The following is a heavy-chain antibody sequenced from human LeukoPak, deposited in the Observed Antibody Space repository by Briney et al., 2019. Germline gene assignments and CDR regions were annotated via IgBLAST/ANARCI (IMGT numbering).Heavy chain of an antibody. CDR2: INAGNGNT. Sequence: ASAKVSCKASGYTFTSYAMHWVRQAPGQRLEWMGWINAGNGNTKYSQKFQGRVTITRDTSASTAYMELSSLRSEDTAVYYCARPGVMAARPENWFDPWGQGTLVTVSS. J-gene: IGHJ5*02. V-gene: IGHV1-3*01. CDR3: ARPGVMAARPENWFDP. CDR1: GYTFTSYA. D-gene: IGHD6-6*01.